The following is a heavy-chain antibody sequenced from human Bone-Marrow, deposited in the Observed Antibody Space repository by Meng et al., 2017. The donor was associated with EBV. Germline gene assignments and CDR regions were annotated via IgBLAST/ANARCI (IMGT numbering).Heavy chain of an antibody. CDR2: ISNSGSPT. V-gene: IGHV3-11*01. D-gene: IGHD4-11*01. CDR3: ARDYSNYPDL. CDR1: GFPFSGYY. J-gene: IGHJ4*01. Sequence: QVQLVEARAGQVKPGGSLRLSCAVSGFPFSGYYMTWIRQAPGEGLEWVSYISNSGSPTYYADSVKGRFTISRDNAKNSLYLQMNSLRAEDTAVYYCARDYSNYPDLWGQGTMVTVSS.